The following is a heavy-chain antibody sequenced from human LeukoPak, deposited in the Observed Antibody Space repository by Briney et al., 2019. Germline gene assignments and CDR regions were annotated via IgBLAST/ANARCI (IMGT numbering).Heavy chain of an antibody. CDR2: IKKDGSEK. J-gene: IGHJ4*02. Sequence: GGSLRLSWVASGFTFSNFWMSWVRQAPGKGLEWVANIKKDGSEKFYMDSVEGRFTISRDNAKNSLHLQMNSLRAEDRAVYYCAREGGRAGFDYWGQGTLVTVSS. CDR1: GFTFSNFW. V-gene: IGHV3-7*03. CDR3: AREGGRAGFDY. D-gene: IGHD3-16*01.